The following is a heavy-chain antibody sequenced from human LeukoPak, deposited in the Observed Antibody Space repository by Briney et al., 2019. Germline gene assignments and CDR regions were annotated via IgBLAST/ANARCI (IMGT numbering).Heavy chain of an antibody. Sequence: SVKVSCKASGGTFSSYAISWVRQAPGQGLEWMGGIIPIFGTANYAQKFQGRVTITTDESTSTAYMELSRLRSDDTAVYYCARRKYSSSSPHYYYYYMDVWGKGTTVTVSS. J-gene: IGHJ6*03. D-gene: IGHD6-6*01. CDR1: GGTFSSYA. V-gene: IGHV1-69*05. CDR2: IIPIFGTA. CDR3: ARRKYSSSSPHYYYYYMDV.